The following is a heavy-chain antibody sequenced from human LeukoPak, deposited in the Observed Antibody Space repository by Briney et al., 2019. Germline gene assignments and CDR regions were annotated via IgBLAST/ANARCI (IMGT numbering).Heavy chain of an antibody. J-gene: IGHJ6*02. V-gene: IGHV3-48*03. Sequence: GGSLRLSCAASGFTFSSYEMNWVRQAPGKGLEWVSYISSSGSTIYYADSVKGRLTISRDNAKNSLYLQMNSLRAEDTAVYYCATPMVRGVITYHYGMDVWGQGTTVTVSS. CDR3: ATPMVRGVITYHYGMDV. CDR2: ISSSGSTI. D-gene: IGHD3-10*01. CDR1: GFTFSSYE.